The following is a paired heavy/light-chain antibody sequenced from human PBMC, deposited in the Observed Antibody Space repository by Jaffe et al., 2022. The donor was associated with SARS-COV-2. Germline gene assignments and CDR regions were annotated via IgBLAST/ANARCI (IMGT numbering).Light chain of an antibody. V-gene: IGLV3-19*01. J-gene: IGLJ2*01. CDR1: SLRSYY. CDR2: GKN. Sequence: SSELTQDPAVSVALGQTVRITCQGDSLRSYYASWYQQKPGQAPVLVIYGKNNRPSGIPDRFSGSSSGNTASLTITGAQAEDEADYYCNSRDSSGNHRDVVFGGGTKLTVL. CDR3: NSRDSSGNHRDVV.
Heavy chain of an antibody. CDR2: IWYDGSNK. Sequence: QVQLVESGGGVVQPGRSLRLSCAASGFTFSSYGMHWVRQAPGKGLEWVAVIWYDGSNKYYADSVKGRFTISRDNSKNTLYLQMNSLRAEDTAVYYCAREGAGTGVYSGYEYYYYYGMDVWGQGTTVTVSS. CDR3: AREGAGTGVYSGYEYYYYYGMDV. CDR1: GFTFSSYG. V-gene: IGHV3-33*01. J-gene: IGHJ6*02. D-gene: IGHD5-12*01.